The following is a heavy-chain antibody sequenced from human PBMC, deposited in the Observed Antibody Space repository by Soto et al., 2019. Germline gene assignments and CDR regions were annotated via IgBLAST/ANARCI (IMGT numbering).Heavy chain of an antibody. V-gene: IGHV1-2*02. J-gene: IGHJ4*02. CDR2: INPNNGDT. CDR1: GYSFTSYY. CDR3: ARVWNYYDSRGHFAY. D-gene: IGHD3-22*01. Sequence: QVQLVQSGAEVKKPGASVKVSCKASGYSFTSYYMHWLRQAPGQGLEWMGWINPNNGDTKYALKFQGRVTMTRDTSISIAHMELSSLRSDDTAVYYCARVWNYYDSRGHFAYWGQGSPVTVSS.